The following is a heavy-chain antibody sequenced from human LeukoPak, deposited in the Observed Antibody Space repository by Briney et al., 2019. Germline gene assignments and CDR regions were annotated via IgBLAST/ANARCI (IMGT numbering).Heavy chain of an antibody. CDR2: IYPDDSDT. CDR1: GYSFTNYW. CDR3: ARRLQEGKNWFDP. Sequence: GESLKISCKGSGYSFTNYWIGWVRQMPGKGLEWMGIIYPDDSDTRYSPSFQGQVTISADKSISTAYLQWRSLKAADTAMYYCARRLQEGKNWFDPWGQETLVSSPQ. V-gene: IGHV5-51*01. J-gene: IGHJ5*02.